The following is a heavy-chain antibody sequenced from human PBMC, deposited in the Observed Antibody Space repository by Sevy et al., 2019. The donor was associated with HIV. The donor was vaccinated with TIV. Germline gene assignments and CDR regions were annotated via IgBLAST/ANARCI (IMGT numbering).Heavy chain of an antibody. D-gene: IGHD5-12*01. CDR1: GFTFTNAW. V-gene: IGHV3-15*01. Sequence: GGSLRLSCSASGFTFTNAWMGWVRQAPGKGLEWVARIRSNTDGGTTDYAAPLKGRFTISRDDSKNTLYLQMNILKIADTAVYYCITDREYEYYKGGFDSWGQGTLVTVSS. J-gene: IGHJ4*02. CDR3: ITDREYEYYKGGFDS. CDR2: IRSNTDGGTT.